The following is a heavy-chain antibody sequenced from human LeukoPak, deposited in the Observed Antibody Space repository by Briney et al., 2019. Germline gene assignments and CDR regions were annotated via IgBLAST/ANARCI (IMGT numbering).Heavy chain of an antibody. CDR1: GGSMSSDNYY. Sequence: PSETLSLTCTVSGGSMSSDNYYWNWIRLPAGKGLEWIGRIYTSGSTNYNPSLKSRVTMSVDTSKNQFSLKLSSVTAADTAVYYCARGSWSYYYMDVWGKGTTVTISS. D-gene: IGHD6-13*01. V-gene: IGHV4-61*02. CDR2: IYTSGST. J-gene: IGHJ6*03. CDR3: ARGSWSYYYMDV.